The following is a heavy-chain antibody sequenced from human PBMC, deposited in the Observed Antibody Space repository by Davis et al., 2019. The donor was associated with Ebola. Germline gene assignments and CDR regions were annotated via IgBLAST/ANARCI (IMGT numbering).Heavy chain of an antibody. CDR1: GSTFSDYY. D-gene: IGHD4-11*01. CDR3: ARDSTVTTVSPFWNYYYMDV. Sequence: PGGSLRLSCAASGSTFSDYYMSWIRQAPGKRLEWVSYISTSGSTIYYADSAKGRFTISRDNAKNSLYLQMNSLRAEDTAVYYCARDSTVTTVSPFWNYYYMDVWGKGTTVTVSS. V-gene: IGHV3-11*04. J-gene: IGHJ6*03. CDR2: ISTSGSTI.